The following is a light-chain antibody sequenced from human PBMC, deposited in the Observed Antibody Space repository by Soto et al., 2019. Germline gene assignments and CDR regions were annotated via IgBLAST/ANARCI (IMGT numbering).Light chain of an antibody. J-gene: IGKJ4*01. Sequence: EIVMTQSPATLSVSPGERATLSCRASQSVSSNLAWYQQKPDQAPRLLISGASTRATGIPARFSGSGSGTEFTLAISSLQSEDFAVYYCQQYNNWPPLTFGGGTKVEIK. CDR2: GAS. CDR3: QQYNNWPPLT. CDR1: QSVSSN. V-gene: IGKV3-15*01.